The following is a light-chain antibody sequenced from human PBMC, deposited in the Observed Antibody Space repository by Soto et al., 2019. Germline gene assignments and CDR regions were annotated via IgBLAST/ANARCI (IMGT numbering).Light chain of an antibody. V-gene: IGKV3-11*01. Sequence: EIVLTQSPATLSLSPGERAILSCRASQSVGTYLAWYQQKPGQAPRLLIYDASNRATGIPARFGGSGSGTDFTHTINSLEPEDFAVYYCQQRSNWPGTFGPGTKVDIK. J-gene: IGKJ3*01. CDR2: DAS. CDR3: QQRSNWPGT. CDR1: QSVGTY.